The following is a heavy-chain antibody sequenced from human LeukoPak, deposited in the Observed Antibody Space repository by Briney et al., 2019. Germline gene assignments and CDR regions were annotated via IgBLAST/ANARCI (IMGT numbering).Heavy chain of an antibody. D-gene: IGHD6-19*01. CDR1: GFTFSSCS. J-gene: IGHJ4*02. CDR3: AKGEVAGHFDY. V-gene: IGHV3-48*04. CDR2: ISSSSSTI. Sequence: GGSLRLSCAVSGFTFSSCSMNWVRQAPGKGLEWVSYISSSSSTIYYADSVKGRFTISRDNARNSLYLQMNSLRAEDTAVYYCAKGEVAGHFDYWGQGTLVSVSS.